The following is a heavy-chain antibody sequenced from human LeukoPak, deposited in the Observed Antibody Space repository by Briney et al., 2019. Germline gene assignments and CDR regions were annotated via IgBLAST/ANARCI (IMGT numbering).Heavy chain of an antibody. Sequence: PSETLSLTCTVSGGSVSSGSYYWSWIRQPPGKGLEWLGYIYYSGSTNYNPSLRSRVTIPVDTSKNQFSLKLSSVTAADTAVYYCARVGDSSGYYYIWGQGTLVTVSS. D-gene: IGHD3-22*01. J-gene: IGHJ4*02. CDR3: ARVGDSSGYYYI. CDR1: GGSVSSGSYY. V-gene: IGHV4-61*01. CDR2: IYYSGST.